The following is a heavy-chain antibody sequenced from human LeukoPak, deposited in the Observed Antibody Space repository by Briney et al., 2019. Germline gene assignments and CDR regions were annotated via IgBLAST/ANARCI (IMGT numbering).Heavy chain of an antibody. Sequence: GGSLRLSCAASGFTFSSYDMHWVRQATGKGLEWVSAIGTAGDTYYPGSVKGRFTISRENAKTSLYLQMNSLRAGDTAVYYCARGFNCSGGSCYHPEYYFDYWGQGTLVTVSS. D-gene: IGHD2-15*01. CDR3: ARGFNCSGGSCYHPEYYFDY. V-gene: IGHV3-13*04. CDR1: GFTFSSYD. CDR2: IGTAGDT. J-gene: IGHJ4*02.